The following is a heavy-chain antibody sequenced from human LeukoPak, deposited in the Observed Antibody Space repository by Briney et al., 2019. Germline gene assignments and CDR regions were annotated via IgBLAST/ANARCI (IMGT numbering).Heavy chain of an antibody. CDR2: IWYDGSNK. D-gene: IGHD2-15*01. V-gene: IGHV3-33*01. J-gene: IGHJ4*02. CDR1: GFTFSSYG. CDR3: ASGYCSGGSCYGPPLDY. Sequence: GRSLRLSCAASGFTFSSYGMHWVRQAPGKGLEWVAVIWYDGSNKYYADSVKGRFTISRDNSKNTLYLQMNSLRAEDTAVYYCASGYCSGGSCYGPPLDYRGQGTLVTVSS.